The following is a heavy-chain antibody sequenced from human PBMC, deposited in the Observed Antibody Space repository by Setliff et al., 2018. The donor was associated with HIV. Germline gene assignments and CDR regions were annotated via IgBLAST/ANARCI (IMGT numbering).Heavy chain of an antibody. CDR3: ARDAEHMMDV. CDR1: GYTFTSYG. V-gene: IGHV1-18*01. Sequence: GASVKVSCKASGYTFTSYGLSWVRQAPGQGLEWMGWISTYSDERSYAQNLQGRVTMTTDTSTSTAYMELRSLRFDDAAVYYCARDAEHMMDVWGQGTTVTVSS. CDR2: ISTYSDER. J-gene: IGHJ6*02.